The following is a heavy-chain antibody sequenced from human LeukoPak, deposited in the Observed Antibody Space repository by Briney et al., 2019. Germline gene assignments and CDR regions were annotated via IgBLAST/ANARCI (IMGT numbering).Heavy chain of an antibody. CDR2: IYHTGST. V-gene: IGHV4-39*07. Sequence: SETLSLTCTVSGGSISSSSYYWGWIRQPPGKGLEWIGEIYHTGSTHYNPSLKSRVTISVDKSRNQFSLNLTSVTAADTAVYYCARGSGSYSGGVFDVWGQGTMVTVSS. D-gene: IGHD1-26*01. CDR3: ARGSGSYSGGVFDV. J-gene: IGHJ3*01. CDR1: GGSISSSSYY.